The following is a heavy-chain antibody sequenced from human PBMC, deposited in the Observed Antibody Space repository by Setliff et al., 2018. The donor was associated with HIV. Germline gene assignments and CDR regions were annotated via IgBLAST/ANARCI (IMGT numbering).Heavy chain of an antibody. D-gene: IGHD2-21*02. J-gene: IGHJ5*02. CDR3: ARARLQGIVTAVGPRDNCLDP. V-gene: IGHV1-18*01. CDR1: GYTFTSYG. Sequence: GASVKVSCKASGYTFTSYGISWVRQAPGQGLEWMGWISAYTGHTDYASRFLGGVTLTTDTSTSTAYMELRSLSSDDTAVYFCARARLQGIVTAVGPRDNCLDPWGQGTRVTVSS. CDR2: ISAYTGHT.